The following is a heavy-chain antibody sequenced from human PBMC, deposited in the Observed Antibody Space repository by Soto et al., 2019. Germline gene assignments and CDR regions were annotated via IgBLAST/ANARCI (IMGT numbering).Heavy chain of an antibody. Sequence: SETLSLTCTVSGGSISSYYWSWIRQPAGKGLEWIGRIYTSGSTNYNPSLKSRVTMSVDTSKNQFSLKLSSVTAADTAVYYCARDGPPPLGYCSSTSCFRAVHYGMDVWGQGTTVTV. CDR3: ARDGPPPLGYCSSTSCFRAVHYGMDV. CDR1: GGSISSYY. D-gene: IGHD2-2*01. J-gene: IGHJ6*02. CDR2: IYTSGST. V-gene: IGHV4-4*07.